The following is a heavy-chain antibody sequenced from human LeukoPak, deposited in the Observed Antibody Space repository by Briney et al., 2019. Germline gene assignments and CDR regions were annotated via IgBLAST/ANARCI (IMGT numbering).Heavy chain of an antibody. Sequence: ASVKVSCKASGYTFTGYYMHWVRQAPGQGLEWMGWINPNSGGTNYAQKFQGWVTMTRDTSISTAHMELSRLRSDDTAVYYCARDKRSGAPPRYAFDIWGQGTMVTVSS. CDR2: INPNSGGT. CDR3: ARDKRSGAPPRYAFDI. CDR1: GYTFTGYY. J-gene: IGHJ3*02. D-gene: IGHD1-1*01. V-gene: IGHV1-2*04.